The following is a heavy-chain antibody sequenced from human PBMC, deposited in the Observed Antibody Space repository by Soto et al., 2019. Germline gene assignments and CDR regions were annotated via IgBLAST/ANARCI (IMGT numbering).Heavy chain of an antibody. CDR1: GFSLSTSGMC. Sequence: SGPTLVNPTQNLPLTCTFSGFSLSTSGMCASWIRQPPGKALELLARHSLDDDKSYNTSLQTRLTISRDTSKNQAVLTLTNINPVDTATYYCARSRSEDYGDYAVHSGMDVWGQGPTGAV. D-gene: IGHD4-17*01. CDR3: ARSRSEDYGDYAVHSGMDV. J-gene: IGHJ6*02. CDR2: HSLDDDK. V-gene: IGHV2-70*11.